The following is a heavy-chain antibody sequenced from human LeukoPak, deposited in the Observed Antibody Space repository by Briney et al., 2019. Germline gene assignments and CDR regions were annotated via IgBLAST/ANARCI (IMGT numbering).Heavy chain of an antibody. CDR2: IYYSGGA. CDR1: GASIINYY. V-gene: IGHV4-59*01. CDR3: ARTGSNYYYYYYMDV. Sequence: PSETLSLTCTVSGASIINYYWSWIRQPPGKGLEWIGYIYYSGGANYNPSLKGRATVSLDTSKNQFFLNLASVAAADTAVYYCARTGSNYYYYYYMDVWGKGTTVTVSS. J-gene: IGHJ6*03.